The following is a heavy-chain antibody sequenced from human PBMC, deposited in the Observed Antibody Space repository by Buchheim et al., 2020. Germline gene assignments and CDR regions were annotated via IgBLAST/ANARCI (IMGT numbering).Heavy chain of an antibody. D-gene: IGHD3-10*01. CDR2: VKSKQDGETV. V-gene: IGHV3-15*01. CDR3: ITDQAYFFGSGSRGDY. J-gene: IGHJ4*02. Sequence: EVQLVESGGGLEKPGGSLGLSCAGSGFRFSGAWMSWVRQAPGKGLEWVARVKSKQDGETVDYAAPGKGTFTISRDDFKHTLYLQLNSLTTEDTAVYYCITDQAYFFGSGSRGDYWGQGTL. CDR1: GFRFSGAW.